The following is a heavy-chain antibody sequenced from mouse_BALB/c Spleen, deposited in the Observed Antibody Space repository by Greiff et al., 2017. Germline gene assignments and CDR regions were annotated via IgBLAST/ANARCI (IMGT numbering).Heavy chain of an antibody. CDR2: ISSGGST. CDR1: GFTFSSYA. J-gene: IGHJ4*01. CDR3: ARGFSPYYAMDY. Sequence: EVLLVESGGGLVKPGGSLKLSCAASGFTFSSYAMSWVRQTPEKRLEWVASISSGGSTYYPDSVKGRFTISRDNARNILYLQMSSLRSEDTAMYYCARGFSPYYAMDYWGQGTSVTVSS. V-gene: IGHV5-6-5*01.